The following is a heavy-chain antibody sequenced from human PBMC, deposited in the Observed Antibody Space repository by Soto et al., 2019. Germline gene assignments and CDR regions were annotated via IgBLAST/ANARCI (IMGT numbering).Heavy chain of an antibody. V-gene: IGHV4-59*01. D-gene: IGHD3-10*01. J-gene: IGHJ4*02. CDR3: GRSDYGEFDS. CDR2: IHFGGTT. CDR1: GGSMRDYF. Sequence: SETLSLTCTVSGGSMRDYFWNWIRQPPGKGLEWIAYIHFGGTTNYNPSLKSRVAISIDMSKNRLSLKLNSVTAADPALYYCGRSDYGEFDSWGQGAL.